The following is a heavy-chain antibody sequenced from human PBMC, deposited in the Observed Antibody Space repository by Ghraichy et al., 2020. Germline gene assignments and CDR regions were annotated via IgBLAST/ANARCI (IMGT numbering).Heavy chain of an antibody. V-gene: IGHV4-4*09. CDR3: ARLVDTGDFDY. CDR1: GGSISSYY. D-gene: IGHD5-18*01. J-gene: IGHJ4*02. Sequence: SQTLSLTCTVSGGSISSYYWSWIRQPPGKGLEWIGYIYTSGSTNYNPSLKSRVTISVDTSKNQFSLKLSSVTAADTAVYYCARLVDTGDFDYWGQGTLVTVSS. CDR2: IYTSGST.